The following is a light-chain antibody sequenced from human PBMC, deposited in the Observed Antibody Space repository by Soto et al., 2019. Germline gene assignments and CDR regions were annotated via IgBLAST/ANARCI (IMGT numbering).Light chain of an antibody. CDR1: RSNIGAGFD. J-gene: IGLJ3*02. Sequence: QSVLTQPPSVSGAPGQRVTISCTGSRSNIGAGFDVHWYQQLPGTAPKLLIFGNNNRPSGVPDRFSGSGSGTSASLAITGLQAEDEADYYCQSYDASLSGSRVFGGGTKLTVL. CDR3: QSYDASLSGSRV. CDR2: GNN. V-gene: IGLV1-40*01.